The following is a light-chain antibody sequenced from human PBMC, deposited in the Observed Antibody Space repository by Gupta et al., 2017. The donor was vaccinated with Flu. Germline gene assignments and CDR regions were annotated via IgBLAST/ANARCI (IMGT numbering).Light chain of an antibody. CDR1: QSINSY. Sequence: DIQMTQSPSSLSASVGDRVTITCRASQSINSYLNWYQQKPRKAPKLLIYTASSLQSGVPSRFSGSGSGTDFTLTISSLQPEDFATYYCQQSHSTPWTFGQGTRVEIK. CDR3: QQSHSTPWT. V-gene: IGKV1-39*01. CDR2: TAS. J-gene: IGKJ1*01.